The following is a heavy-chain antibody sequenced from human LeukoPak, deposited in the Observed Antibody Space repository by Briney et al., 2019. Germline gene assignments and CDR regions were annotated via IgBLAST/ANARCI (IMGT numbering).Heavy chain of an antibody. CDR3: ARDRTWFDS. Sequence: PGGSLRLSCAAYGFSFNTYWMSWGRQAPGKGLEWVANINEDGSETHYVDSVKGRFTISRDNAKNSIYLQMSSLRVEDTAVYYCARDRTWFDSWGQGTLVTVSS. J-gene: IGHJ5*01. CDR2: INEDGSET. CDR1: GFSFNTYW. V-gene: IGHV3-7*01.